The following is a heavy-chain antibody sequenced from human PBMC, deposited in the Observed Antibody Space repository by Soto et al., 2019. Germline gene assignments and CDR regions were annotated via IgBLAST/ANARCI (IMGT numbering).Heavy chain of an antibody. J-gene: IGHJ6*02. CDR1: GYTFTGYY. CDR3: AFVLRFLEWSNYGMDV. D-gene: IGHD3-3*01. CDR2: INPNSGGT. V-gene: IGHV1-2*04. Sequence: GASVKVSCKASGYTFTGYYMHWVRQAPGQGLEWMGWINPNSGGTNYAQKFQGWVTMTRDTSTSTVYMELSSLRSEDTAVYYCAFVLRFLEWSNYGMDVWGQGTTVTVS.